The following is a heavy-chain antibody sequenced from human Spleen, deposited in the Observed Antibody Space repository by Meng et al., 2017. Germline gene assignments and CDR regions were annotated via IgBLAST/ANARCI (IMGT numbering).Heavy chain of an antibody. D-gene: IGHD3-22*01. Sequence: SETLSLTCTVSGGSISSYYWSWIRQPAGKGLEWIGRSYTSGNTNYNPSLKSRVTMSVDTSKNQFSLKLSSVTAADTAVYYCASLRNYYDSSGDSYSPYFHHWGQGTLVTVSS. CDR2: SYTSGNT. CDR3: ASLRNYYDSSGDSYSPYFHH. V-gene: IGHV4-4*07. J-gene: IGHJ1*01. CDR1: GGSISSYY.